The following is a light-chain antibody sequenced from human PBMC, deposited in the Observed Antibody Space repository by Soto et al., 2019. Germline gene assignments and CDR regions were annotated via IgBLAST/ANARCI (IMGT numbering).Light chain of an antibody. V-gene: IGLV1-47*01. J-gene: IGLJ1*01. Sequence: QSVLTQPASVSGSPGQSITISCSGSTPNIGTNYVYWYQQLPGTAPKLLIYRNDQRPSGVPDRFSGSKSGTSASLAISGLRSEDEADYFCAAWDDSLSGFHVFGTGTKVTVL. CDR1: TPNIGTNY. CDR3: AAWDDSLSGFHV. CDR2: RND.